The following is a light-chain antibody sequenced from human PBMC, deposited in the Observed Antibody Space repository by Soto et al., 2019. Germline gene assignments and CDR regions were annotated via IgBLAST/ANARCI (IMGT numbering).Light chain of an antibody. J-gene: IGKJ1*01. V-gene: IGKV3-20*01. CDR3: QQYVRSPWT. CDR1: QFVTNTY. Sequence: EIVLTQSPGTLSLSPGERATLSCRASQFVTNTYLAWYQHKAGQAPRLLIYGASNRATGVPDRLSGSGSGTDFTLTISRLEPDDFAVYYCQQYVRSPWTFGQGTKVEMK. CDR2: GAS.